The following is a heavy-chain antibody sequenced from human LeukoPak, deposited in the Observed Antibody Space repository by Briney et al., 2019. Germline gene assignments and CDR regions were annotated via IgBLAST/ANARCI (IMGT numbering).Heavy chain of an antibody. V-gene: IGHV1-46*01. J-gene: IGHJ6*03. D-gene: IGHD6-13*01. CDR2: INPSGGST. Sequence: ASVKVSCKASGYTFTSYYMHWVRQAPGQGLEWMGIINPSGGSTSYAQKFQGRVTMTRDMSTSTVYMELSSLRSEDTAVYYCASSLSSSWLYYYYMGVWGKGTTVTVSS. CDR3: ASSLSSSWLYYYYMGV. CDR1: GYTFTSYY.